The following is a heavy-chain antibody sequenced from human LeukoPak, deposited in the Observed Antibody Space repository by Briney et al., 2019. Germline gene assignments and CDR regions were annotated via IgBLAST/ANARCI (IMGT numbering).Heavy chain of an antibody. CDR1: GYTFTSYG. J-gene: IGHJ4*02. CDR3: AREMGYYYDSSGYPLDY. D-gene: IGHD3-22*01. V-gene: IGHV1-18*01. Sequence: GASVKVSCKASGYTFTSYGISWVRQAPGQGLEWMGWISAYNGNTNYAQKLQGRVTMTTDTSTSTAYMELRSLRSDDTAVYYCAREMGYYYDSSGYPLDYWGQGTLVTVSS. CDR2: ISAYNGNT.